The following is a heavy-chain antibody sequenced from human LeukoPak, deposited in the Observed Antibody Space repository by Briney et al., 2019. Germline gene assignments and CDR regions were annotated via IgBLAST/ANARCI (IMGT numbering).Heavy chain of an antibody. CDR3: ARAHPENYDILTGLDV. CDR2: IYSGGST. V-gene: IGHV3-66*01. D-gene: IGHD3-9*01. J-gene: IGHJ6*02. Sequence: GGSLRLSCAASGFTVSSNYMSWARQAPGKGLEWVSVIYSGGSTYYADSVKGRFTISRDNSKNTLYLQMNSLRAEDTAVYYCARAHPENYDILTGLDVWGQGTTVTVSS. CDR1: GFTVSSNY.